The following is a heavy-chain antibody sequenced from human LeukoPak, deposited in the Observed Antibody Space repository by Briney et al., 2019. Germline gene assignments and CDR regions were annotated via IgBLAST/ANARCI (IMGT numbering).Heavy chain of an antibody. CDR3: ARERLGIAVAGPGAFDI. CDR1: GFTFSSYG. D-gene: IGHD6-19*01. Sequence: GGSLRLSCAASGFTFSSYGMHWVRQAPGKGLEWVAVISYDGSNKYYADSVRGRFTISRDNSKNTLYLQMNSLRAEDTAVYYCARERLGIAVAGPGAFDIWGQGTVVTVSS. V-gene: IGHV3-30*03. CDR2: ISYDGSNK. J-gene: IGHJ3*02.